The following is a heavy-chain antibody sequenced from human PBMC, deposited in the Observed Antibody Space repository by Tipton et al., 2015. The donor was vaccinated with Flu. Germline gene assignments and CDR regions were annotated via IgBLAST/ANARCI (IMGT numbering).Heavy chain of an antibody. CDR3: ATFVGAAHFESFGM. D-gene: IGHD1-26*01. J-gene: IGHJ3*02. CDR2: SHFTGGG. CDR1: DGSVSSSLYY. V-gene: IGHV4-39*07. Sequence: TLSLTCTVSDGSVSSSLYYWGWVRQPPAKRLEWIGHSHFTGGGSYNPSLKSRVTISQDTSKNQFSLDLTSVTAADTAVYYCATFVGAAHFESFGMWGQGTMVTVSS.